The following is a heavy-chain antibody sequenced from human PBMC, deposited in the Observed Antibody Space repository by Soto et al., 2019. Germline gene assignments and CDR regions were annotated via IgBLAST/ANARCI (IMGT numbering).Heavy chain of an antibody. D-gene: IGHD3-22*01. CDR2: INPSDGGS. CDR3: ARDLDYDTSGNDRHDAFDI. J-gene: IGHJ3*02. V-gene: IGHV1-46*03. Sequence: QVQLVQSGTEVKKPGASVKVSCKASGYTFINYYIHWMRQAPGQGLEWMGVINPSDGGSAYAQKXXGRVTMTRDTXXSXGXXELNRLRSDDTAVYYCARDLDYDTSGNDRHDAFDIWGHGTLVTVSS. CDR1: GYTFINYY.